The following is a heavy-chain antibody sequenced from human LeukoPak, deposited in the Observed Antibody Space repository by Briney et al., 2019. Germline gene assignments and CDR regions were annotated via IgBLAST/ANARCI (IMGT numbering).Heavy chain of an antibody. Sequence: GGSLRLSCATSGFTVSSNYMSWVRQAPGRGLEWVSVIYSGGTTYYADSVKGRFTISRDNSKNTLYLQMNSLRAEDTAVYYCARTLQLWSHFDYWGQGTLVTVSS. J-gene: IGHJ4*02. CDR2: IYSGGTT. CDR1: GFTVSSNY. V-gene: IGHV3-53*05. D-gene: IGHD5-18*01. CDR3: ARTLQLWSHFDY.